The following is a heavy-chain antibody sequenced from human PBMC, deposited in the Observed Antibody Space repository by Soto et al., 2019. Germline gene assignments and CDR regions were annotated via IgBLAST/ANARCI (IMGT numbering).Heavy chain of an antibody. CDR2: IYWNDDK. D-gene: IGHD3-16*01. V-gene: IGHV2-5*01. Sequence: QITLKESGPTLVKPTQTLTLTCTYSGFSLRTTGVGVGWIRQPPGKALEWLGIIYWNDDKRYSPSLKNRFTLTSDISKSQVVLTMTNTDPVDTATYYCAHTWGLPFDYWGQGTLVIVSS. CDR1: GFSLRTTGVG. CDR3: AHTWGLPFDY. J-gene: IGHJ4*02.